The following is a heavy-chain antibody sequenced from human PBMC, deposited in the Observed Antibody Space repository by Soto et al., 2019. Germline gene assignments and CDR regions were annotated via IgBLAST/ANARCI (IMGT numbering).Heavy chain of an antibody. V-gene: IGHV1-2*02. CDR2: INPNSGGT. J-gene: IGHJ4*02. CDR1: RYGFTDYY. Sequence: ASVKVSCKASRYGFTDYYVHWVRQSPGQGLEWMGWINPNSGGTKFPQKFQGRVIMTRDTSISTAYMELSRLTSDDTAVYYCATAEVDYWGPGTLVTVSS. CDR3: ATAEVDY.